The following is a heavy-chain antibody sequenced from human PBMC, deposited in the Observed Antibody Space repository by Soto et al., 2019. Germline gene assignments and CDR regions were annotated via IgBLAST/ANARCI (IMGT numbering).Heavy chain of an antibody. J-gene: IGHJ4*02. V-gene: IGHV3-48*01. Sequence: GGSLRLSCAASGFTFSSYSMNWVRQAPGKGLEWVSYISSSSSTIYYADSVKGRFTISRDNAKNSLYLQMNSLRAEDTAVYYCAREIIAVAVPLDYGGQGTLVTVAS. CDR2: ISSSSSTI. D-gene: IGHD6-19*01. CDR3: AREIIAVAVPLDY. CDR1: GFTFSSYS.